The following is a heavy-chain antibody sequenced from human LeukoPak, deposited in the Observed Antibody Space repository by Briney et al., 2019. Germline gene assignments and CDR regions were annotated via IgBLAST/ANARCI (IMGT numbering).Heavy chain of an antibody. CDR2: ISSSGSTI. Sequence: GSLRLSCVVSGFTFSSYEMNWVRQAPGKGLEWVSYISSSGSTIYYADSVKGRFTISRDNAKNSLYLQMNSLRAEDTAVYYCARDLPIAVAAFDYWGQGTLVTVSS. J-gene: IGHJ4*02. CDR3: ARDLPIAVAAFDY. CDR1: GFTFSSYE. V-gene: IGHV3-48*03. D-gene: IGHD6-19*01.